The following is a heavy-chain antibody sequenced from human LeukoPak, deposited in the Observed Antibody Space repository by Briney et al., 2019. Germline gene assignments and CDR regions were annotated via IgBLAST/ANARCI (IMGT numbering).Heavy chain of an antibody. Sequence: SETLSLTCAVYGGSFSGYYWSWIRQPPGKGLEWIGEINHSGSTNYNPSLKSRVTISVDKSKNQFSLKLSSVTAADTAVYYCARASAAGDYWGQGTLVAVSS. D-gene: IGHD6-25*01. V-gene: IGHV4-34*01. CDR1: GGSFSGYY. CDR3: ARASAAGDY. CDR2: INHSGST. J-gene: IGHJ4*02.